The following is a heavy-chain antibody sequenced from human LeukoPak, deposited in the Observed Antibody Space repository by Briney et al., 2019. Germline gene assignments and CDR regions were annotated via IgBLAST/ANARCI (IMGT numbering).Heavy chain of an antibody. V-gene: IGHV3-49*04. J-gene: IGHJ5*02. D-gene: IGHD3-3*01. CDR2: IRSKAYGGTK. Sequence: GRSLRLSCTASGFTFGDYAMSWVRQAPGKGLEWVGFIRSKAYGGTKEYAASVKGRFTISRDDSKSIAYLQMNSLKTEDTAVYYCTRDPRITIFGVVPDPWGQGTLVTVSS. CDR1: GFTFGDYA. CDR3: TRDPRITIFGVVPDP.